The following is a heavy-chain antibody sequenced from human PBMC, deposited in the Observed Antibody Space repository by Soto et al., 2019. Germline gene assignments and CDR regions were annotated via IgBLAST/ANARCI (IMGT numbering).Heavy chain of an antibody. CDR3: ARAGSRTIFGVVRDWFDP. CDR2: IGSSSSYI. CDR1: GFTFSSYS. J-gene: IGHJ5*02. Sequence: GGSLRLSCAASGFTFSSYSMNWVRQAPGKGLEWVSSIGSSSSYIYYADSVKGRFTISRDNAKNSLYLQMNSLRAEDTAVYYCARAGSRTIFGVVRDWFDPWGQGTLVTVSS. V-gene: IGHV3-21*01. D-gene: IGHD3-3*01.